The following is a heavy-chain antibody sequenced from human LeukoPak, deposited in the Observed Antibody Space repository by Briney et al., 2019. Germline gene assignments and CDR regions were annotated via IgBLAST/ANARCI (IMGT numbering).Heavy chain of an antibody. D-gene: IGHD3-3*01. CDR1: GFTFDDYA. J-gene: IGHJ4*02. V-gene: IGHV3-9*01. Sequence: GGSLRLSCAASGFTFDDYAMPWVRHAPRKGLEWVSGISWNSGSIGYADSVKGRFTISRDNAKNSLYLQMNSLRAEDTALYYCAKSKSAYYDFWSGLGPDYWGQGTLVTVSS. CDR2: ISWNSGSI. CDR3: AKSKSAYYDFWSGLGPDY.